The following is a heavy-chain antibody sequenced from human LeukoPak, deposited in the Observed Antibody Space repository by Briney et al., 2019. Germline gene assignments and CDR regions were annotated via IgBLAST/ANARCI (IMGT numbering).Heavy chain of an antibody. CDR1: GGSISSYY. D-gene: IGHD3-22*01. CDR3: AIYYYDSSGYYYFDY. J-gene: IGHJ4*02. Sequence: SETLSLTCTVSGGSISSYYWGWIRQPPGKGLEWIGSIYYSWSTYYNPSLKSRVTISVDTSKNQFSLKLTSVTAADTAVYYCAIYYYDSSGYYYFDYWGQGTLVTVSS. CDR2: IYYSWST. V-gene: IGHV4-39*01.